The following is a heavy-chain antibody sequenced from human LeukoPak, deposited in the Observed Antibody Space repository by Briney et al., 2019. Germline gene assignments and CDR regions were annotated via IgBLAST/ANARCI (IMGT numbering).Heavy chain of an antibody. CDR1: GYTFTSYY. CDR2: INPSGGST. D-gene: IGHD5-12*01. CDR3: ARSISGYDPRSDAFDI. V-gene: IGHV1-46*01. Sequence: EASVKVSCKASGYTFTSYYMHWVRQAPGQGLEWMGIINPSGGSTSYAQKFQGRVTMTRDTSTSTVYMELSSLRSEDTAVYYCARSISGYDPRSDAFDIWGQGTMVTVSS. J-gene: IGHJ3*02.